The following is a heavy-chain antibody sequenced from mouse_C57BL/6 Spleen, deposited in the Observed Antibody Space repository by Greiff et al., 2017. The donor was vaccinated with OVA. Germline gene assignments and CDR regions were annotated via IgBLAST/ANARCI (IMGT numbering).Heavy chain of an antibody. CDR3: ARHSSLLLQDY. Sequence: DVMLVESGGDLVKPGGSLKLSCAASGFTFSSYGMSWVRQTPDKRLEWVATISSGGSYTYYPDSVKGRFTISRDNAKNTLYLQMSSLKSEDTAMYYCARHSSLLLQDYWGQGTTLTVSS. D-gene: IGHD1-1*01. V-gene: IGHV5-6*02. CDR2: ISSGGSYT. J-gene: IGHJ2*01. CDR1: GFTFSSYG.